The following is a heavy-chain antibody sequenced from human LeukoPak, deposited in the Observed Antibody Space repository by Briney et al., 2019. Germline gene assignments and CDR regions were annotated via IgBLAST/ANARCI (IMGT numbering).Heavy chain of an antibody. J-gene: IGHJ4*02. Sequence: GGSLRLSCAASGFTFSSYSMNWVRQAPGKGLGWVSFISSSSSYIYYADSVKGRFTISRDNAKNSMYLQMNSLRAEDTAVYYCARDLGSLQRYCSGGSCYEEGVDYWGQGTLVTVSS. CDR3: ARDLGSLQRYCSGGSCYEEGVDY. CDR2: ISSSSSYI. V-gene: IGHV3-21*01. D-gene: IGHD2-15*01. CDR1: GFTFSSYS.